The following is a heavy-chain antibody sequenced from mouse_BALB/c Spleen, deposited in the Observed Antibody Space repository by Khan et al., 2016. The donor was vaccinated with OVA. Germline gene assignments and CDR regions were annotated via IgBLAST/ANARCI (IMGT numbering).Heavy chain of an antibody. Sequence: EVQLQQSGPELVKPGASVKISCKASGYSFTGYFMNWVMQSHGKSLEWIGRINPHIGETLYNQKFKGKATLTVDESSSTAHMELRGLASEDSAVYYCARTYGSDLDYWGQGTTLTVSS. CDR1: GYSFTGYF. D-gene: IGHD1-1*01. CDR3: ARTYGSDLDY. J-gene: IGHJ2*01. V-gene: IGHV1-20*02. CDR2: INPHIGET.